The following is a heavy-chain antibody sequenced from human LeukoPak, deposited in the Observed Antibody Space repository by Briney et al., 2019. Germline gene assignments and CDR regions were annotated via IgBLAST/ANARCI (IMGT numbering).Heavy chain of an antibody. CDR2: INPKSGVT. CDR3: ARDSQNPYYYMDV. J-gene: IGHJ6*03. Sequence: ASVKVSCKASGYTFTDYYLHWVRQAPGQGLEWMGWINPKSGVTDSKMKFQGRVTLTRDTSITTAYMELISLTSDDAAVYYCARDSQNPYYYMDVWGKGTTVTVSS. V-gene: IGHV1-2*02. CDR1: GYTFTDYY.